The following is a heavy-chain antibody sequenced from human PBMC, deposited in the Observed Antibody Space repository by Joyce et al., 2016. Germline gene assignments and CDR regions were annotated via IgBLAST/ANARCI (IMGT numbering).Heavy chain of an antibody. V-gene: IGHV1-3*01. CDR1: GYNFNTFS. J-gene: IGHJ4*02. CDR3: ARRSLRANSPFDF. Sequence: QVRLVQSASEVTRPGGSVNISCKTSGYNFNTFSLYWLRQAPGHSFEVMGWIDAASGNSKYSPNFQGRVTITRDTSATANSGDIELRNLGIEDTAVIYCARRSLRANSPFDFWGQGTLVTVSS. D-gene: IGHD4-23*01. CDR2: IDAASGNS.